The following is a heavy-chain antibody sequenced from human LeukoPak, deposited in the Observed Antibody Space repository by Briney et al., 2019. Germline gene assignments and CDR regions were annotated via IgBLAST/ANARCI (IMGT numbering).Heavy chain of an antibody. CDR2: IYYSGST. CDR1: GGSISSYY. Sequence: SSETLSLTCTVSGGSISSYYWSWIRQPPRKGLDLIGYIYYSGSTNYNPSLKSRVTILVDTSKNQFSLKLSSVTAADTAVYYCARGDTYGDSTFDYWGQGTLVTVSS. J-gene: IGHJ4*02. V-gene: IGHV4-59*01. D-gene: IGHD4-17*01. CDR3: ARGDTYGDSTFDY.